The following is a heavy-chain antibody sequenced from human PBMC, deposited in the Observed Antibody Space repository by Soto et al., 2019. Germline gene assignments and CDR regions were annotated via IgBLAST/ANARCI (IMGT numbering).Heavy chain of an antibody. CDR3: ARDRGDSTPAIDY. CDR1: GGSISSGDYY. D-gene: IGHD3-22*01. V-gene: IGHV4-30-4*01. J-gene: IGHJ4*02. CDR2: IYYSGST. Sequence: SETLSLTCTVSGGSISSGDYYWSWIRQPPGKGLEWIGYIYYSGSTYYNPSLKSRVTISVDTSKNQCSLKLSSVTAADTAVYYCARDRGDSTPAIDYWGQGTLVTVSS.